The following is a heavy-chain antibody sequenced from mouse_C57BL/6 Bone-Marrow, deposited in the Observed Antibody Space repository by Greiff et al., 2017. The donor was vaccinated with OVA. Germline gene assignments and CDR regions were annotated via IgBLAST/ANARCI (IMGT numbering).Heavy chain of an antibody. CDR2: IDPNSGGT. Sequence: QVQLQQPGAELVKPGASVKLSCKASGYTFTSYWMHWVKQRPGRGLEWIGRIDPNSGGTKYTETFKSKATLTVDKPTSTAYLQLSSLTSEDCAVYYYARNDYDGYLYSLDYWGQGTSVTVSA. CDR3: ARNDYDGYLYSLDY. J-gene: IGHJ4*01. D-gene: IGHD1-2*01. CDR1: GYTFTSYW. V-gene: IGHV1-72*01.